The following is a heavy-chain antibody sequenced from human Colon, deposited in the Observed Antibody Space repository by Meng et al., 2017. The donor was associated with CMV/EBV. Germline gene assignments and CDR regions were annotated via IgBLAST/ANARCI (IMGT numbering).Heavy chain of an antibody. D-gene: IGHD3-9*01. CDR3: ARSARYYDILTGSYYFDY. V-gene: IGHV4-4*02. CDR1: SSINNNG. Sequence: SSINNNGWSWGRQPPGEGLEWIGDVYHTGSINYNPSLQSRVTISVDTSNNQFSLKLRSVTAADTAVYYCARSARYYDILTGSYYFDYWGQGSLVTVSS. CDR2: VYHTGSI. J-gene: IGHJ4*02.